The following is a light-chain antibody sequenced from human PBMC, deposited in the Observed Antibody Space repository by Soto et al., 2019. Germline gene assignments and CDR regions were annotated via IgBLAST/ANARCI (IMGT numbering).Light chain of an antibody. V-gene: IGKV3-11*01. CDR1: QSVSTY. CDR2: DAS. Sequence: ELVLTQLPAPRSLSPGERATLSCRASQSVSTYVAWYQPKPGQAPRLPIYDASTRATGIPARFSGSGSGTDFTLTISSLEPEDFAVYYCQQRSNWPTITFGQGTRLEIK. J-gene: IGKJ5*01. CDR3: QQRSNWPTIT.